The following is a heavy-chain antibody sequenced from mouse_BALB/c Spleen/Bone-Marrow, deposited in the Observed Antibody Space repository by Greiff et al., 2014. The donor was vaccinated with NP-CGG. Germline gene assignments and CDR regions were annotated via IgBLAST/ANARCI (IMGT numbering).Heavy chain of an antibody. V-gene: IGHV2-9*02. Sequence: QVQLKESGPGLVAPSQSLSITCTVSGFSLTNYGVHWVRQPPGKGLEWLGVIWAGGSKNYNSALMSRLSISKDNSKSQVFLQMNSLQADDTAMYYCAREGGTGFASWGQGTLVTVSA. CDR2: IWAGGSK. J-gene: IGHJ3*01. D-gene: IGHD4-1*01. CDR1: GFSLTNYG. CDR3: AREGGTGFAS.